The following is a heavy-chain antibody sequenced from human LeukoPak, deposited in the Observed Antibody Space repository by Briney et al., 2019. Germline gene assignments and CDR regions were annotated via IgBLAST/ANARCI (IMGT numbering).Heavy chain of an antibody. J-gene: IGHJ4*02. Sequence: PSETLSLTCAFYVGSLRDYYWSWIRQPPAKGLEWIGEINHRGSTNYNPFLKSRVTTSVDTSKNQFSLKMTTVTAADTAVYYCGRKANWGSHYFDYWGQGTLVTVSS. CDR1: VGSLRDYY. CDR2: INHRGST. D-gene: IGHD7-27*01. CDR3: GRKANWGSHYFDY. V-gene: IGHV4-34*01.